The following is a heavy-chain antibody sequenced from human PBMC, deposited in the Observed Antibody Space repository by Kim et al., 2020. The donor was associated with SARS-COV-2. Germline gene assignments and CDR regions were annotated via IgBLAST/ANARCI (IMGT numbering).Heavy chain of an antibody. D-gene: IGHD3-10*01. CDR3: ARTVGSYYVNY. CDR2: TT. Sequence: TTSPNPTLKGRVTISTDTSQNQFSLNLNSVTASDTAVYYCARTVGSYYVNYWGQGNLVTVSS. J-gene: IGHJ4*02. V-gene: IGHV4-30-2*04.